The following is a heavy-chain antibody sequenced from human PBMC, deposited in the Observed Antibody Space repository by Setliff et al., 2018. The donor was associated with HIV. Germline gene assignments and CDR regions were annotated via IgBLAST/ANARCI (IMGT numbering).Heavy chain of an antibody. D-gene: IGHD1-7*01. J-gene: IGHJ5*02. CDR2: IIPIFGTA. CDR3: AGDGNLRGNWFDP. CDR1: GGTFSSYA. Sequence: SVKVSCKASGGTFSSYAISWVRQAPGQGLEWMGGIIPIFGTANYAQKFQGRVTITADESTSTAYMELSSLRSEDTAVYYCAGDGNLRGNWFDPWGQGTLVTVSS. V-gene: IGHV1-69*13.